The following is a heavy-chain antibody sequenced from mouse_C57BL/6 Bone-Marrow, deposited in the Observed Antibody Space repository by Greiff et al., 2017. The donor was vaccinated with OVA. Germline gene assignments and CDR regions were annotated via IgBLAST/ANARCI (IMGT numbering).Heavy chain of an antibody. Sequence: DVKLVESGPELVKPGASVKISCKASGYSFTGYYMNWVKQSPEKSLEWIGEINPSTGGTTYNQKFKAKATLTVDKSSSTAYMQLKSLTSEDSAVYYCARAYGNYAWFAYWGQGTLVTVSA. J-gene: IGHJ3*01. D-gene: IGHD2-1*01. CDR3: ARAYGNYAWFAY. CDR2: INPSTGGT. CDR1: GYSFTGYY. V-gene: IGHV1-42*01.